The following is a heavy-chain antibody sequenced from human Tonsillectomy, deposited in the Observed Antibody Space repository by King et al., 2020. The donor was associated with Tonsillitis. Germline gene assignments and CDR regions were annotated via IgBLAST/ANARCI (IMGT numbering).Heavy chain of an antibody. CDR1: GGSISSSSYY. Sequence: LQLQESGPGLVKPSETLSLTCTVSGGSISSSSYYWGWIRQSPETGLVWIGNIYYSRSTYSTPSLKSRVTISVDTSKNQVYLELRSVTAADPAVYYCARHPLRGVTMYPPDTFDIWGQGTMVTVSS. D-gene: IGHD4/OR15-4a*01. CDR3: ARHPLRGVTMYPPDTFDI. CDR2: IYYSRST. J-gene: IGHJ3*02. V-gene: IGHV4-39*01.